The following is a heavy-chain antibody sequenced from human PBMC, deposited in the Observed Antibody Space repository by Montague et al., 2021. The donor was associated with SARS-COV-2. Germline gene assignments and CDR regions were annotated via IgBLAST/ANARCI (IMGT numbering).Heavy chain of an antibody. D-gene: IGHD1-14*01. J-gene: IGHJ3*02. Sequence: SETLSLTCTVSGASVGSSGWGWIRQSPGKGLEWIGYFYSVGSTDYNPSLKSRATISRDTSENQFSLKVRSVTAADTAVYYCARGTMTADAFDIWGQGTMVTVSS. CDR1: GASVGSSG. V-gene: IGHV4-59*02. CDR2: FYSVGST. CDR3: ARGTMTADAFDI.